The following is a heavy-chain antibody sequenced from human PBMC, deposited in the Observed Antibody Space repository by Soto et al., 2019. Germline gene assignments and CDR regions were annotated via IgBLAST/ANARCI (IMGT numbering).Heavy chain of an antibody. D-gene: IGHD3-22*01. CDR2: IYYSGST. CDR3: ARNPTYYYDSSGPAFDI. Sequence: QVQLQESGPGLVKPSETLSLTCTVSGGSISSYYWSWIRQPPGKGLEWIGYIYYSGSTNYNPSLKSRVTISVDTSKNQFSPKLSSVTAADTAVYYCARNPTYYYDSSGPAFDIWGQGTRVTVSS. CDR1: GGSISSYY. V-gene: IGHV4-59*01. J-gene: IGHJ3*02.